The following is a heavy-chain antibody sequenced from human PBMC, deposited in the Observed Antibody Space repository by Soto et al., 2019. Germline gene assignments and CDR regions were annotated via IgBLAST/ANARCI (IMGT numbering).Heavy chain of an antibody. J-gene: IGHJ5*02. CDR2: ISSDSRYI. CDR3: ARDGYGSGSS. V-gene: IGHV3-21*01. D-gene: IGHD3-10*01. Sequence: GGSLRLSCAASGFTLSNYAVNWVRQAPGKGLEWVSYISSDSRYIYYADSVKGRFTISRDNAKNSLYLQMNSLRAEDTAVYYCARDGYGSGSSWGQGTLVTVSS. CDR1: GFTLSNYA.